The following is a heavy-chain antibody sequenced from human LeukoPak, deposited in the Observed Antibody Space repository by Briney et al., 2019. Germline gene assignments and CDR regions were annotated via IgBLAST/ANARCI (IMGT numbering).Heavy chain of an antibody. D-gene: IGHD2-2*01. J-gene: IGHJ5*02. Sequence: SETLSLTCAVYGGSFSGYYWSWIRQPPGKGLEWIGEINHSGSTNYNPSLKSRVTISVDTSKNQFSLKLSSVTAADTAVYYCARGGRYCSSTSCYRRRWFDPWGQGTLVTVSS. CDR3: ARGGRYCSSTSCYRRRWFDP. V-gene: IGHV4-34*01. CDR2: INHSGST. CDR1: GGSFSGYY.